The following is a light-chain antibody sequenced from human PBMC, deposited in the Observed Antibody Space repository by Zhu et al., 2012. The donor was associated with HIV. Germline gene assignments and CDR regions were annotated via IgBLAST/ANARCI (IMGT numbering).Light chain of an antibody. J-gene: IGKJ4*01. CDR3: QHLTIYPT. CDR1: QGISNY. CDR2: AAS. V-gene: IGKV1-9*01. Sequence: DIQMTQSPSSLSASVGDRVTISCRASQGISNYLAWYHQKPGKAPKLLIYAASILQSGVPSRFSGSGSGTEFALTISSLQPEDFATYCCQHLTIYPTFGGGSKVEMK.